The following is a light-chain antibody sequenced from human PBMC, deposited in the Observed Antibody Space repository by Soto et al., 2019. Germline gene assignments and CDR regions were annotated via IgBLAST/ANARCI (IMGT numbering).Light chain of an antibody. CDR3: SSFRSSSTSYV. J-gene: IGLJ1*01. CDR1: SSDVAAYNF. Sequence: QSALTQPASVSGSPGQSVAISCTGTSSDVAAYNFVSWYQQHPGKAPKLMVFDVSNRPSGVSNRFSGSKSANTASLTISGLQAEDEADYYCSSFRSSSTSYVFGTGTKVTVL. V-gene: IGLV2-14*01. CDR2: DVS.